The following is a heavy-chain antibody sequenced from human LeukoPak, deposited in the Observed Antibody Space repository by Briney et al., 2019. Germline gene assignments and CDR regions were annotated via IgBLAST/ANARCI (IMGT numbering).Heavy chain of an antibody. J-gene: IGHJ3*02. D-gene: IGHD5-18*01. Sequence: ASVKVSCKASGGTFSSYTISWVRQAPGQGLEWMGRIIPILGIANYAQKFQGRVTITADKSTSTAYMELSSLRSEDTAVYYCARFPIQLWLRNDAFDIWGQGTMVTVSS. V-gene: IGHV1-69*02. CDR2: IIPILGIA. CDR3: ARFPIQLWLRNDAFDI. CDR1: GGTFSSYT.